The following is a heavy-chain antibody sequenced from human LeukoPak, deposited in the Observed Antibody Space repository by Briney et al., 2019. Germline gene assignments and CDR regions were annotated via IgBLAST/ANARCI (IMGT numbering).Heavy chain of an antibody. V-gene: IGHV3-7*01. CDR3: ARVAWPHYFDY. D-gene: IGHD2-21*01. CDR1: GFTFRSCW. Sequence: PGGSLRLSCAASGFTFRSCWMSWVRQAPGKGLEWVANIKEDGSEKYYADSVKGRFTISRDNAENALYLQMNSLRAEDTAVYYCARVAWPHYFDYWGQGTLVTVSS. J-gene: IGHJ4*02. CDR2: IKEDGSEK.